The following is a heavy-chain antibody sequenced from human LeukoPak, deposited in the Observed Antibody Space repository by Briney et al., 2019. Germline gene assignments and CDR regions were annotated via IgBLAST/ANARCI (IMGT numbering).Heavy chain of an antibody. CDR3: ARAPRRKIFGVVITRPSYYYYYMDV. J-gene: IGHJ6*03. Sequence: SQTLSLTCTVSGASISSGSYYWSWIRQPAGKGLEWIGRIYTSGSTNYNPSLKSRVTISVDTSKNQFSLKLSSVTAADTAVYYCARAPRRKIFGVVITRPSYYYYYMDVWGKGTTVTVSS. CDR1: GASISSGSYY. D-gene: IGHD3-3*01. V-gene: IGHV4-61*02. CDR2: IYTSGST.